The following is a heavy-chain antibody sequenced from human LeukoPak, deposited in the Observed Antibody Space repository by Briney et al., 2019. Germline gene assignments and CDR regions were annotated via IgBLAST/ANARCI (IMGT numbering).Heavy chain of an antibody. J-gene: IGHJ4*02. V-gene: IGHV4-34*01. CDR2: INHSVST. CDR1: GGSSSGYY. Sequence: SETLSLTCAVYGGSSSGYYWSWIRDPPEEGLEWIGEINHSVSTNYNPSLTSRVTISVDTSKKQFSLKLSSVTAADTAVYYCARAGLNGDVDYWGQGTLVTVSS. D-gene: IGHD4-17*01. CDR3: ARAGLNGDVDY.